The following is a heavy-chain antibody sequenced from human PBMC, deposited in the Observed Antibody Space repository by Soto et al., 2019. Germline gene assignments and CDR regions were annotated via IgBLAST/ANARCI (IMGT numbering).Heavy chain of an antibody. D-gene: IGHD3-10*01. CDR3: ARARPDSAGSSLGRRLDV. CDR1: TVSIFSNSYY. Sequence: QLQLQESGPGLVKPSETLSLTCNVSTVSIFSNSYYWGWIRQPPGKGLEWIGTINHSGSTYHNPSLKSRVTISVDTAKNQFSLILRSVTAADTAVYYCARARPDSAGSSLGRRLDVWGQGTTVTVSS. J-gene: IGHJ6*02. V-gene: IGHV4-39*01. CDR2: INHSGST.